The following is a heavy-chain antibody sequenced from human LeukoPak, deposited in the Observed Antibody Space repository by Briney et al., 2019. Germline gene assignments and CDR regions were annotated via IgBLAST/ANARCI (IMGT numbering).Heavy chain of an antibody. D-gene: IGHD6-6*01. J-gene: IGHJ4*02. CDR2: IKHDGSEK. CDR3: ARMRGSSTRSFEY. CDR1: GFTFSSYW. V-gene: IGHV3-7*01. Sequence: GGSLRLSCAASGFTFSSYWMNWVRQAPGKGLEWVANIKHDGSEKYYVDSVKGRFTISRDNAKNSLYLQMNSLRAEDTAVYYCARMRGSSTRSFEYWGQGTLVIVSS.